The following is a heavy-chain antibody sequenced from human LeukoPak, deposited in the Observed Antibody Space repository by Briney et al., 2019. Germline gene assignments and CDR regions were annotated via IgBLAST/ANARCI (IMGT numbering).Heavy chain of an antibody. CDR2: INPNSGGT. V-gene: IGHV1-2*04. CDR3: ARDLVDYDYVWGSYRPTYYFDY. D-gene: IGHD3-16*02. Sequence: ASVKVSCKASGYTFTGYYMHWVRQAPGQGLEWMGWINPNSGGTNYAQKFQGWVTMTRDTSISTAYVELSRLRSDDTAVYYCARDLVDYDYVWGSYRPTYYFDYWGQGTLVTVSS. CDR1: GYTFTGYY. J-gene: IGHJ4*02.